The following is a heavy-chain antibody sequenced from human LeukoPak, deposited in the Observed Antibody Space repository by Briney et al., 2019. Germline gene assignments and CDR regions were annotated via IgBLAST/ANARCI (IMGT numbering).Heavy chain of an antibody. CDR3: ARLRYSYAHYYHMDV. J-gene: IGHJ6*03. D-gene: IGHD5-18*01. CDR2: IKEDGSEQ. V-gene: IGHV3-7*01. Sequence: GGSLRLSCEGSGFTFSNYWMSWVRQAPGKGLEWVANIKEDGSEQKYVDSVKGRFIISRDNAKNSLYLQMNSLRAEDTAVYYCARLRYSYAHYYHMDVWGKGTTVTVS. CDR1: GFTFSNYW.